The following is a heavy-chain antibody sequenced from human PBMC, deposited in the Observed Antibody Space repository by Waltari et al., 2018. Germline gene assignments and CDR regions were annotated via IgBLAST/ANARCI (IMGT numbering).Heavy chain of an antibody. CDR1: GYTFTGYY. CDR2: INPNSGGT. J-gene: IGHJ4*02. V-gene: IGHV1-2*06. CDR3: ARDHWAVTTVTIYDY. D-gene: IGHD4-17*01. Sequence: QVQLVQSGAEVKKPGASVKVSCKASGYTFTGYYMHWVRQAPGQGLEWMGRINPNSGGTNYAQKFQGRVTRTRDTSISTAYMELSRLRSDDTAVYYCARDHWAVTTVTIYDYWGQGTLVTVSS.